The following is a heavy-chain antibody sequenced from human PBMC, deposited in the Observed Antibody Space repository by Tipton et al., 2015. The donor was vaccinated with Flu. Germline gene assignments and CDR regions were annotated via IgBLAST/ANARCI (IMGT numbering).Heavy chain of an antibody. Sequence: EASGFSFDDHGMSWVRQAPGKGLEWVSGINWNGGSTGYADSVKGRFTISRDNAKNSLYLQMNSLRADDTALYYCARRGYDSTGYYSMDYWGQGTLVTVSS. J-gene: IGHJ4*02. CDR2: INWNGGST. CDR1: GFSFDDHG. D-gene: IGHD3-22*01. V-gene: IGHV3-20*04. CDR3: ARRGYDSTGYYSMDY.